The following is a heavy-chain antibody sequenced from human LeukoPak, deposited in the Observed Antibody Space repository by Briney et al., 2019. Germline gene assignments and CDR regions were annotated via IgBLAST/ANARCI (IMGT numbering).Heavy chain of an antibody. CDR1: GGSISSYY. J-gene: IGHJ4*02. CDR3: ARVALSSSSEVFDY. CDR2: IYYSGST. D-gene: IGHD6-6*01. Sequence: PSETLSLTCTVSGGSISSYYWSWIRQPPGKGLEWIGYIYYSGSTNYNPSLKSRVTISVDTSKNQFSLKLSSVTAADTAVYYCARVALSSSSEVFDYWGQGTLVTVSS. V-gene: IGHV4-59*01.